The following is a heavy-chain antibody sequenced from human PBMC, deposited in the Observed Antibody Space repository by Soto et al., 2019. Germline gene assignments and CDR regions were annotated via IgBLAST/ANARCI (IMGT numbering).Heavy chain of an antibody. Sequence: SVKGRFTISRDNSKNTLYLQMNKLRAEDTAVYYCARPLGGMDVWGQGTTVTVSS. V-gene: IGHV3-30*07. CDR3: ARPLGGMDV. J-gene: IGHJ6*02. D-gene: IGHD3-16*01.